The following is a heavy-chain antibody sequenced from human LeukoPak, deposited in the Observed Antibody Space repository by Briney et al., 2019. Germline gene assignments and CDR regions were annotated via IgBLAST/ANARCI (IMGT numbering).Heavy chain of an antibody. J-gene: IGHJ6*04. V-gene: IGHV3-33*01. CDR2: IWYDGSNK. CDR1: GFTFSSYG. Sequence: PRGSLRLSCAASGFTFSSYGMHWVRQAPGKGLEWVAVIWYDGSNKYYADSVKGRFTISRDNSKNTLYLQMNSLRAEDTAVYYCARPKGLGYCSSTSCHYYYYYGMDVWGKGTTVTVSS. D-gene: IGHD2-2*01. CDR3: ARPKGLGYCSSTSCHYYYYYGMDV.